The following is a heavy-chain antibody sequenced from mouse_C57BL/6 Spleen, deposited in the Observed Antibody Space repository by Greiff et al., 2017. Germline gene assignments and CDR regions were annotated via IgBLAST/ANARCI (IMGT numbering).Heavy chain of an antibody. J-gene: IGHJ2*01. Sequence: QVQLKESGAELARPGASVKLSCKASGYTFTSYGISWVKQRTGQGLEWIGEIYPRSGNTYYNEKFKGKATLTADESSSTAYMELRSLTSEDSAVYCCAETRGAYYSNYFDYWGQGTTLTVSS. CDR3: AETRGAYYSNYFDY. D-gene: IGHD2-5*01. V-gene: IGHV1-81*01. CDR2: IYPRSGNT. CDR1: GYTFTSYG.